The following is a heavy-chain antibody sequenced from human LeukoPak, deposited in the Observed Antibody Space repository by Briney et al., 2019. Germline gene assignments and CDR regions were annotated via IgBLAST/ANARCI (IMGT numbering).Heavy chain of an antibody. CDR1: GFIFSYYY. D-gene: IGHD5-24*01. V-gene: IGHV3-11*01. Sequence: GGPQRLSCLASGFIFSYYYMTWIRQAPGKGLEWVSSIRSSGTPIYQADSVKGRFTIPSDNAKNSLYLQMNSLRDEDTAVYFCARDAEMATLGGFEYWGPGTLVIVSS. CDR2: IRSSGTPI. CDR3: ARDAEMATLGGFEY. J-gene: IGHJ4*02.